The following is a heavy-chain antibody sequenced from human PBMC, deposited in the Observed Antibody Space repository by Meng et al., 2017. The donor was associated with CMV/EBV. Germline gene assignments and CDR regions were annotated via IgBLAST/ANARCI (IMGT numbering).Heavy chain of an antibody. CDR1: GFSLSNARMG. CDR3: ARIPTYCSSTSCYRDAFDI. V-gene: IGHV2-26*01. Sequence: SGPTLAKPTETLTLTCTVSGFSLSNARMGVSWIRQPPGKALEWLAHIFSNDEKSYSTSLKSRLTISKDTSKSQVVLTMTNMDPVDTATYYCARIPTYCSSTSCYRDAFDIWGQGTMVTVSS. D-gene: IGHD2-2*01. J-gene: IGHJ3*02. CDR2: IFSNDEK.